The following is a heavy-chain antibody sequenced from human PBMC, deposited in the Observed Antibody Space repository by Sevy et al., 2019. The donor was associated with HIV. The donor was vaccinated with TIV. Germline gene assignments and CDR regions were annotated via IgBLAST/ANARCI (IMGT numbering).Heavy chain of an antibody. V-gene: IGHV3-30*02. CDR3: AKDQSVAVAGTFDY. CDR1: GFTFSSYG. J-gene: IGHJ4*02. Sequence: GGSLRLSCAASGFTFSSYGMHWVRQAPGKGLEWVAFIRYDGSNKYYADSVKGRFTISRDNSKNTLYLQMNSLRAEDTAVYYCAKDQSVAVAGTFDYWGQGTLVTVSS. D-gene: IGHD6-19*01. CDR2: IRYDGSNK.